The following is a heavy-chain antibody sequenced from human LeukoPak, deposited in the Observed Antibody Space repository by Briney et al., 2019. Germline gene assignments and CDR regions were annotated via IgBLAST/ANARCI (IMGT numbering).Heavy chain of an antibody. Sequence: GGSLRLSCAASGFTFRSYAMSCVRQAPGKGLEWVSPLCGSGYNTYYADSVKGRYTISRDNSKNTLYLQMNSLRAEDTAVYYCAKVKSYKVTATGPVDYWGQGTLVTVSS. CDR2: LCGSGYNT. CDR1: GFTFRSYA. V-gene: IGHV3-23*01. J-gene: IGHJ4*02. D-gene: IGHD2-15*01. CDR3: AKVKSYKVTATGPVDY.